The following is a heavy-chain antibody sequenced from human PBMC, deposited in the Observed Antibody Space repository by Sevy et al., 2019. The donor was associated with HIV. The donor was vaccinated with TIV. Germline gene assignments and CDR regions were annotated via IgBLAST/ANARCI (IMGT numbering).Heavy chain of an antibody. Sequence: ASVKVSCKASGYTFTGYYMHWVRQAPGQGLEWMGWINPNSGGTNYAQKFQGRVTMTRETSISTAYMELSRLRSDDTAVYYCARGDCSSTSCYYYYGMDVWGQGTTVTVSS. J-gene: IGHJ6*02. CDR1: GYTFTGYY. CDR2: INPNSGGT. D-gene: IGHD2-2*01. CDR3: ARGDCSSTSCYYYYGMDV. V-gene: IGHV1-2*02.